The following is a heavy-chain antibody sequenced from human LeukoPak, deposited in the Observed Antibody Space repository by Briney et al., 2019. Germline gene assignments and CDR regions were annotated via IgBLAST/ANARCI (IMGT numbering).Heavy chain of an antibody. CDR2: ISYDGSNK. CDR3: ARGSSSWYVRDDAFDI. Sequence: GGSLRLSCAASGFTFSSYAMHWVRQAPGKGLEWVAVISYDGSNKYYADSVKGRFTISRDNSKNTLYLQMNSLRAEDTAVYYCARGSSSWYVRDDAFDIWGQGTMVTVSS. CDR1: GFTFSSYA. J-gene: IGHJ3*02. V-gene: IGHV3-30*14. D-gene: IGHD6-13*01.